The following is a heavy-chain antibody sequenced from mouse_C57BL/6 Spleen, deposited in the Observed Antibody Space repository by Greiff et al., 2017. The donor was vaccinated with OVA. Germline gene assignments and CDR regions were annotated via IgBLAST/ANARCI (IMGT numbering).Heavy chain of an antibody. V-gene: IGHV5-17*01. J-gene: IGHJ4*01. CDR1: GFTFSDYG. CDR3: AMPIYYGNYDAMDY. Sequence: EVKVEESGGGLVKPGGSLKLSCAASGFTFSDYGMHWVRQAPEKGLEWVAYISSGSSTIYYADTVKGRFTISRDNAKNTLFLQMTSLRSEDTAMYYCAMPIYYGNYDAMDYWGQGTSVTVSS. CDR2: ISSGSSTI. D-gene: IGHD2-1*01.